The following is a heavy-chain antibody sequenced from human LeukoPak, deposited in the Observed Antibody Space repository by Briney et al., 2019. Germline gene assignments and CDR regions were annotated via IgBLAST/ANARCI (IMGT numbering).Heavy chain of an antibody. Sequence: GGSLRLSFAASGFILSTHGMHWVRQAPGKGLEWVAGMWYDGSREDYADSVKGRFTISRDMSKNTLNLQMNSLRVEDTAMFYCARDLSFGSLDFRGQGTLVTVSS. V-gene: IGHV3-33*01. D-gene: IGHD1-26*01. J-gene: IGHJ4*02. CDR2: MWYDGSRE. CDR3: ARDLSFGSLDF. CDR1: GFILSTHG.